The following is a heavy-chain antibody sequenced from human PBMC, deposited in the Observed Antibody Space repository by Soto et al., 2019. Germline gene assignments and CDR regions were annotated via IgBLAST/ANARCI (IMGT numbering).Heavy chain of an antibody. J-gene: IGHJ4*02. CDR3: ARDQGSGYGTFDY. V-gene: IGHV3-30-3*01. CDR2: ISYDGSNK. CDR1: GFTFSSYA. D-gene: IGHD5-12*01. Sequence: GGSLRLSCAASGFTFSSYAMHWVRHAPVKGLEWVAVISYDGSNKYYADSVKGRFTISRDNSKNTLYLQMNSLRAEDTAVYYCARDQGSGYGTFDYWGQGTLVTVAS.